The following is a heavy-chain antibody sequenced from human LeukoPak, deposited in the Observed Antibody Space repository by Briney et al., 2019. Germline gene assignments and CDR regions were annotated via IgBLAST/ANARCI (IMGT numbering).Heavy chain of an antibody. V-gene: IGHV3-30*18. D-gene: IGHD1-1*01. CDR2: ISYDGGNK. CDR1: AFTFNNYG. Sequence: GGSLRLSCVASAFTFNNYGMHWVRQAPGKGLEWVSGISYDGGNKYYADSVKGRFTISRDNSKNTLYLQMNSLRAEATAVYSCAKECGRTGTTGTSSYYYYYGMHVWGQGTTVTVSS. J-gene: IGHJ6*02. CDR3: AKECGRTGTTGTSSYYYYYGMHV.